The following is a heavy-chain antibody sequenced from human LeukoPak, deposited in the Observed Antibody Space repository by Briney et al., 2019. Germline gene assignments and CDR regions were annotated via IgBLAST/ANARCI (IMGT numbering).Heavy chain of an antibody. CDR3: ARWINYSGGSCSYYFDY. D-gene: IGHD2-15*01. V-gene: IGHV4-34*01. Sequence: SETLSLTCAVYGGSFSGYYWSWIRQPPGKGLEWIGEINHSGSTNYNPSLKSRVTISVDTSKNQFSLKLSSVTAADTAVYYCARWINYSGGSCSYYFDYWGQGTLVTVSS. J-gene: IGHJ4*02. CDR1: GGSFSGYY. CDR2: INHSGST.